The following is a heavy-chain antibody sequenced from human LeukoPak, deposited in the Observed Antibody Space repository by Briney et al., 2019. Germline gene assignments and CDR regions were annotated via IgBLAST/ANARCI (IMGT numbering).Heavy chain of an antibody. CDR3: ARNSGYAQEF. V-gene: IGHV4-4*02. D-gene: IGHD3-16*01. CDR1: GGSISSGWW. J-gene: IGHJ4*02. Sequence: SETLSLTCAVSGGSISSGWWWSWVRQPPGRGLEWIGEIYHSGTTNYNPSLKSRVTVSVDNSKNQLSLKLTSVTAADTAVYFCARNSGYAQEFWGQGSLVTVSS. CDR2: IYHSGTT.